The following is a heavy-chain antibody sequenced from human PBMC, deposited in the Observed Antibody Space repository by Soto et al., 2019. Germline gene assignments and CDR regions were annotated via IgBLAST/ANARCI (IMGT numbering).Heavy chain of an antibody. V-gene: IGHV4-59*08. Sequence: QVQLQELCPGLVKPSETLSLTCTVSGGSISGYYCAWIRQPPGKGLEWIGYMHYSGSVNYNPSLKSRVTISIDTSENQFSLRLSSVTAADTAVYYCARGSSWYDYWGQGTLVTVSS. CDR1: GGSISGYY. J-gene: IGHJ4*02. CDR2: MHYSGSV. D-gene: IGHD6-13*01. CDR3: ARGSSWYDY.